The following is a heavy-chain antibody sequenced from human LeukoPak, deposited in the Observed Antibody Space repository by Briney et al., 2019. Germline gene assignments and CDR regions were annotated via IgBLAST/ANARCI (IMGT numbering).Heavy chain of an antibody. CDR3: ARKRGISSAGPSPPSLNWFDP. D-gene: IGHD6-13*01. Sequence: ASVKVSCKASGYTFTSCDINWVRQATGQGLEWMGWINPSSGNTGYAQKFQGRVTMTRNTPTSTAYMELNSLRSEDTAVYYCARKRGISSAGPSPPSLNWFDPWGQGTLVTVSS. J-gene: IGHJ5*02. V-gene: IGHV1-8*01. CDR2: INPSSGNT. CDR1: GYTFTSCD.